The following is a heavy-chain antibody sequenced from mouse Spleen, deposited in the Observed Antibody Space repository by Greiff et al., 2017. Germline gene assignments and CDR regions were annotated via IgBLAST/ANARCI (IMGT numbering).Heavy chain of an antibody. CDR1: GYTFTSYW. V-gene: IGHV1-69*01. Sequence: QVQLQQPGAELVMPGASVKLSCKASGYTFTSYWMHWVKQRPGQGLEWIGEIDPSDSYTNYNQKFKGKATLTVDKSSSTAYMQLSSLTSEDSAVYYCAKNDYDVKTSFAYWGQGTLVTVSA. D-gene: IGHD2-4*01. CDR2: IDPSDSYT. J-gene: IGHJ3*01. CDR3: AKNDYDVKTSFAY.